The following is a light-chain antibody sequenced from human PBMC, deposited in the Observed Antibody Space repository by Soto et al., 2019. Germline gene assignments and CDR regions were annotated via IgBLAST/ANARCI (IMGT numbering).Light chain of an antibody. Sequence: QSALTQPPSASGSPGQSVTISCTGTSSDVGGYNYVSWYQQHPGKAPKLVISEVSKRPSGAPDRFSGSKSGNTASLTVSGLQAEDEADYYCSSYAGSDNFVFGTGTKVTVL. J-gene: IGLJ1*01. CDR3: SSYAGSDNFV. CDR2: EVS. CDR1: SSDVGGYNY. V-gene: IGLV2-8*01.